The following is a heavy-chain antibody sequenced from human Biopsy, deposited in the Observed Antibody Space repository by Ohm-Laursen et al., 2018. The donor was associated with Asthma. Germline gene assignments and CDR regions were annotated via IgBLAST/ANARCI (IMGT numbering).Heavy chain of an antibody. D-gene: IGHD1-14*01. CDR2: PFYRGAT. J-gene: IGHJ5*02. V-gene: IGHV4-30-2*01. Sequence: TLSLTCAVSGASINSGGYSWEWNRQPPGKGPGLIAYPFYRGATHYNPSLQSRVTISIDRAQRQFSLKVSSVTAADTAVYFCARHWSGTGRHDVYNWFDPWGQGTLVTVSS. CDR1: GASINSGGYS. CDR3: ARHWSGTGRHDVYNWFDP.